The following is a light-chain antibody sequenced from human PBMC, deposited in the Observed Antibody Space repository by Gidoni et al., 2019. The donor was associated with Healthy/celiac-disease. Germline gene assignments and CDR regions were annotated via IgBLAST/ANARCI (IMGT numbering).Light chain of an antibody. V-gene: IGKV1-5*01. CDR1: QSISSW. CDR3: QQYNSYPVT. Sequence: DIQMTQSPSTLSASVGDRVTITCRASQSISSWLAWYQQKPGKAPKLLIYDASSLESGVPSRFSGSGSGTEFTLTISSLQPDDFATYYCQQYNSYPVTFXHXTKLXIK. J-gene: IGKJ2*01. CDR2: DAS.